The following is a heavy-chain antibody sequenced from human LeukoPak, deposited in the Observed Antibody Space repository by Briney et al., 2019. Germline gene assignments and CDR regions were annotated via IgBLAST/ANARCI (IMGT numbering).Heavy chain of an antibody. J-gene: IGHJ4*02. CDR3: AKDYLEYSSSPKHPHY. D-gene: IGHD6-6*01. Sequence: PGRSLRLSCADSGFTFSSYGMHWVRQAPGKGLEWVAVISYDGSNKYYADSVKGRFTISRDNSKNTLYLQMNSLRAEDTAVYYCAKDYLEYSSSPKHPHYWGQGTLVTVSS. CDR2: ISYDGSNK. CDR1: GFTFSSYG. V-gene: IGHV3-30*18.